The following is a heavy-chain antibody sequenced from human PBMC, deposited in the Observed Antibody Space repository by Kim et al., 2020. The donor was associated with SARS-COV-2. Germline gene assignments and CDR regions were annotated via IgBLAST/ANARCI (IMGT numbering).Heavy chain of an antibody. D-gene: IGHD1-1*01. CDR3: TIATNRGDY. CDR1: GFTFTDYW. V-gene: IGHV3-7*01. CDR2: INKDGSHK. Sequence: GGSLRLSCAASGFTFTDYWMAWVRQAPGKGLEWVANINKDGSHKSYMDSVKGRFTFSRDNAENSLYLHMNSLRVEDTAVYYCTIATNRGDYWGQGTLVTVSS. J-gene: IGHJ4*02.